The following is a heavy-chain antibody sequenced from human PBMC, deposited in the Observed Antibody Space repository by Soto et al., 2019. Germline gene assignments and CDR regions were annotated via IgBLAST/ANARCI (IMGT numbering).Heavy chain of an antibody. J-gene: IGHJ1*01. Sequence: SETLSLTCTVSGGSISSGGYYWSWIRQHPGKGLEWIGYIYYSGSTYYNPSLKSRVTISVDTSKNQFSLKLSSVTAADTAVYYCAKAPVPDYGAYGSCVFQNWGQGTLVTVSS. CDR1: GGSISSGGYY. CDR2: IYYSGST. V-gene: IGHV4-31*03. CDR3: AKAPVPDYGAYGSCVFQN. D-gene: IGHD4-17*01.